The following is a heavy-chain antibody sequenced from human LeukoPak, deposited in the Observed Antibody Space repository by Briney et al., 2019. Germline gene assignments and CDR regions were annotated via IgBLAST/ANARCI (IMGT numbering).Heavy chain of an antibody. CDR2: ISGSGGST. V-gene: IGHV3-23*01. J-gene: IGHJ4*02. D-gene: IGHD3-3*01. CDR1: GFTFSSYA. Sequence: GGSLRLSCAASGFTFSSYAMSWVRQAPGKGLEWVSAISGSGGSTYYADSVKGRFTISRDNSKNTLYLQMNSLRAEDTAVYYCAKDRRRGFLEWLFDYWGQGTLVTVSS. CDR3: AKDRRRGFLEWLFDY.